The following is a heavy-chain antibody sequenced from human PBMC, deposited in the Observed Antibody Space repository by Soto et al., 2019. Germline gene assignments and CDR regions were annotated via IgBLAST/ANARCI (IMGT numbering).Heavy chain of an antibody. CDR1: GGSLSSGGYS. CDR3: ARVPGP. J-gene: IGHJ5*02. V-gene: IGHV4-30-2*01. Sequence: PSETLSLTCAVSGGSLSSGGYSWSWIRQPPGKGLEWIGYIYHSGSTYYNPSLKSRVTISVDRSKNQFPLKLSSVTAADTAVYYCARVPGPWGQGTLDPVSS. CDR2: IYHSGST.